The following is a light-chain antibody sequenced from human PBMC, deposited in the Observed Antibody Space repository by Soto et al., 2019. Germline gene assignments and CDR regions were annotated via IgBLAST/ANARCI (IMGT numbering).Light chain of an antibody. Sequence: QSVLTQPASVSGSPGQSVTLSCTGTSGDVGSFNLVSWYQQHPGKAPNLLIYEVTKRPSGVSSRFSGSKSDNTASLTISGLQAEDAADYYCCAYAGGSIYVLFGGGTKLTVL. CDR2: EVT. V-gene: IGLV2-23*02. CDR1: SGDVGSFNL. CDR3: CAYAGGSIYVL. J-gene: IGLJ2*01.